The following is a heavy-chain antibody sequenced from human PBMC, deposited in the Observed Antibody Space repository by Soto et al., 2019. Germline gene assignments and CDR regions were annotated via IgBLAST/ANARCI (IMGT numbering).Heavy chain of an antibody. V-gene: IGHV1-18*01. CDR2: ISAYNTNT. CDR1: GYTLTSYH. CDR3: ARDTPPTDH. Sequence: QVQLVQSGAEVKKTGASVKVSCKTSGYTLTSYHISWVRQAPGQGLEWMGWISAYNTNTNYAQKFQGRVTMTTDTLTSTAYMELRSLRSDDTAVYFCARDTPPTDHWGQGTLVTVSS. J-gene: IGHJ5*02.